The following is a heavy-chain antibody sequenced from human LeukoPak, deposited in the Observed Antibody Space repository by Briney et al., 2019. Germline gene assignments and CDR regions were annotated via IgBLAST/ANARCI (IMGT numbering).Heavy chain of an antibody. V-gene: IGHV4-30-4*02. CDR1: GDSVTRDDYF. CDR3: ARSYSSGWYGAFDI. CDR2: IYYTAGR. D-gene: IGHD6-19*01. J-gene: IGHJ3*02. Sequence: SETLSLTCSVSGDSVTRDDYFYSWTRQPPGGGLEWIAYIYYTAGRYYNPSLRSRVTMSIDTSKNQFSLKLSSVTAADTAVYYCARSYSSGWYGAFDIWGQGTMVTVSS.